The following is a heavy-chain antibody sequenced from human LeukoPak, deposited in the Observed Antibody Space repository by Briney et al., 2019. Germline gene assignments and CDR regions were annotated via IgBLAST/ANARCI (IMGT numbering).Heavy chain of an antibody. Sequence: PGGSLRLSCAASGFTFNSYWMHWFRQAPGKGLMWVSRINSEGTSTNYADSVKGRFTISRDSAKNTLYLQMNSLRDEDTAVYFCASFLYSRGRFDYWGQGTLVAVSS. V-gene: IGHV3-74*01. J-gene: IGHJ4*02. CDR3: ASFLYSRGRFDY. CDR1: GFTFNSYW. D-gene: IGHD2-15*01. CDR2: INSEGTST.